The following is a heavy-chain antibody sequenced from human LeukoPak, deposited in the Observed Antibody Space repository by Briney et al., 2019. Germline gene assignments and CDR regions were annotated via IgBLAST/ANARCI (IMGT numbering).Heavy chain of an antibody. V-gene: IGHV3-30*18. J-gene: IGHJ4*02. CDR1: GFTFSSYG. CDR3: AKDFMSGSYSAFFDY. CDR2: ISYDGSTK. D-gene: IGHD1-26*01. Sequence: GSLRLSCAASGFTFSSYGMHWVRQAPGKGLEWVAVISYDGSTKYYADSVKGRFTISRDNSKNTLYLQMNSLRVEDTAVYYCAKDFMSGSYSAFFDYWGQGTLVTVSS.